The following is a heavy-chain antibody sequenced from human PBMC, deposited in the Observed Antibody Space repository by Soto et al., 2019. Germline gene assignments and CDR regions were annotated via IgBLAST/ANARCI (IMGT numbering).Heavy chain of an antibody. J-gene: IGHJ4*02. CDR2: FDPEDGET. CDR3: ATDGPRPFWSGYHFDD. D-gene: IGHD3-3*01. CDR1: GYTLTELS. V-gene: IGHV1-24*01. Sequence: ASVKVSCKVSGYTLTELSMHWVRQAPGKGLEWMGGFDPEDGETIYAQKFQGRVTMTEDTSTDTAYMELSSLRSEDTAVYYCATDGPRPFWSGYHFDDWGQGTLVTVSS.